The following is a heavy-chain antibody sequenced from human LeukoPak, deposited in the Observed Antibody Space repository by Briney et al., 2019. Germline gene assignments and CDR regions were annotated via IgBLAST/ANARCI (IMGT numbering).Heavy chain of an antibody. V-gene: IGHV1-2*06. CDR1: GYTFTGYY. D-gene: IGHD6-19*01. CDR2: INPNSGGT. CDR3: ARADIRAIASSGWYGFDY. J-gene: IGHJ4*02. Sequence: ASVKVSCKASGYTFTGYYMHWVRQAPGQGLEWMGRINPNSGGTNYAQKFQGSVTMTRDTSISTVYMEMSRLRSDDTAVYYCARADIRAIASSGWYGFDYWGQGTLVTVSS.